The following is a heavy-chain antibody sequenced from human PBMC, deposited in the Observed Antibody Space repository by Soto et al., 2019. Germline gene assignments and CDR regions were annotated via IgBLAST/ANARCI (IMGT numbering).Heavy chain of an antibody. CDR2: IYGGGNGP. Sequence: EVQGLESGGGLVQPGGSLRLSCAATGFTFSDFAMSWVRQAPGKGLEWVSRIYGGGNGPHYADSVKGRLTISRDNSKNTLYLQMTSLRAEDTAVYYCAKMEGMDPWAYSFDYWGQGTLVTVSS. V-gene: IGHV3-23*01. CDR3: AKMEGMDPWAYSFDY. CDR1: GFTFSDFA. D-gene: IGHD2-2*03. J-gene: IGHJ4*02.